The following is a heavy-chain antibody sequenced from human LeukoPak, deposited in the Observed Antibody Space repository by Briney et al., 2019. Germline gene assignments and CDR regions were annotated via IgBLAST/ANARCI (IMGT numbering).Heavy chain of an antibody. CDR3: RRSMAAAGALLAYFDY. CDR1: GGTFSSYA. V-gene: IGHV1-69*13. CDR2: IIPIFGTA. D-gene: IGHD6-13*01. J-gene: IGHJ4*02. Sequence: SVKVSCKASGGTFSSYAISWVRQAPGQGLEWMGGIIPIFGTANYAQKFQGRVTITADESTSTAYMELSSLRSEDTAVYYCRRSMAAAGALLAYFDYWGQGTLVT.